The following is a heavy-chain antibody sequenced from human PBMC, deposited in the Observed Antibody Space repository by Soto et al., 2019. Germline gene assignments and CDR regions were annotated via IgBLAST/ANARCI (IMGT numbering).Heavy chain of an antibody. CDR1: GYTFTSYY. V-gene: IGHV1-46*01. CDR2: INPSGGST. CDR3: ARDRQWFGELSAIFFDY. J-gene: IGHJ4*02. D-gene: IGHD3-10*01. Sequence: EASVKVSCKASGYTFTSYYMHWVRQAPGQGLEWMGIINPSGGSTSYAQKFQGRVTMTRDTSTSTVYMELSSLRSEDTAVYYCARDRQWFGELSAIFFDYWGQGTLVTVSS.